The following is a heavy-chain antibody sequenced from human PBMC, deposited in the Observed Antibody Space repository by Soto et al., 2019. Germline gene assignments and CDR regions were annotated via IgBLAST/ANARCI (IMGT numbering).Heavy chain of an antibody. V-gene: IGHV3-30*18. CDR3: AKSYSSSWPYFRSYGMDV. CDR1: GFTFSNYG. CDR2: ISYDGSNK. D-gene: IGHD6-13*01. Sequence: QVPLVESGGGVVQPGRSLRLSCAASGFTFSNYGMHWVRQAPGKGLEWVAVISYDGSNKDYADSVKGRFTISRDNSKNTLHLQMNSLRAEDTAVFYCAKSYSSSWPYFRSYGMDVWGQGTTVTVSS. J-gene: IGHJ6*02.